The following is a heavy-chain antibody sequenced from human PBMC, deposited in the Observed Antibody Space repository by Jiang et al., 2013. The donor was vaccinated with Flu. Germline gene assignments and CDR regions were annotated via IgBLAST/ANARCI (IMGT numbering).Heavy chain of an antibody. J-gene: IGHJ4*02. D-gene: IGHD1-26*01. V-gene: IGHV3-33*01. CDR1: GFTFSRYG. Sequence: QLLESGGGVVQPGRSLRLSCAASGFTFSRYGMHWVRQAPGKGLEWVAVIWYDGSNEKYVDSVKGRFTISRDNSKNTLYLEMNSLRVEDTAVYYCARAPQWDLLGYFDYWGQGTLVTVSS. CDR3: ARAPQWDLLGYFDY. CDR2: IWYDGSNE.